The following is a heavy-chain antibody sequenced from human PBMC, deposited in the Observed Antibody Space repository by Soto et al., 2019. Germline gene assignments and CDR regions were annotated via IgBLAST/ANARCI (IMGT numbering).Heavy chain of an antibody. V-gene: IGHV4-34*01. Sequence: PSETLSLTCAVYCGSFSGYYWSWIRQPPGKGLEWIGEINHSGSTNYNPSLKSRVTISVDTSKNQFSLKLSSVTAADTAVYYCAIFNYDFWSGPLVDYWGQGTLVTVSS. CDR3: AIFNYDFWSGPLVDY. CDR2: INHSGST. CDR1: CGSFSGYY. J-gene: IGHJ4*02. D-gene: IGHD3-3*01.